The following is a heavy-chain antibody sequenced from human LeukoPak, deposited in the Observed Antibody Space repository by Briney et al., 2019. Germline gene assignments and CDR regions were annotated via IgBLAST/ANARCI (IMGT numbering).Heavy chain of an antibody. J-gene: IGHJ5*02. CDR1: GGSISSSSYY. V-gene: IGHV4-39*07. CDR3: ASYAYCGGDCYSGWFDP. CDR2: INHSGST. D-gene: IGHD2-21*02. Sequence: PSETLSLTCTVSGGSISSSSYYWSWIRQPPGKGLEWIGEINHSGSTNYNPSLKSRVTISVDTSKNQFSLKLSSVTAADTAVYYCASYAYCGGDCYSGWFDPWGQGTLVTVSS.